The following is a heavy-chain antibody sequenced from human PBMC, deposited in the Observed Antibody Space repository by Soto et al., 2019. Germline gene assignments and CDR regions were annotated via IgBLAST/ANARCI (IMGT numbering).Heavy chain of an antibody. V-gene: IGHV3-33*08. D-gene: IGHD6-13*01. CDR1: GFTLSSYA. CDR3: ARSYSSSWDFDY. Sequence: GGSLRLSCAASGFTLSSYAMHWVRQAPGKGLEGVAVIWYDGSNKYYADSVKGRFTISRDNSKNTLYLQMDSLRAEDTAVYYCARSYSSSWDFDYWGQGTLVTVSS. J-gene: IGHJ4*02. CDR2: IWYDGSNK.